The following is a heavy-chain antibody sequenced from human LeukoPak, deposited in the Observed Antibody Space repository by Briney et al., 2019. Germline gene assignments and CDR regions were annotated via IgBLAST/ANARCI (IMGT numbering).Heavy chain of an antibody. CDR2: IYYSGST. J-gene: IGHJ4*02. CDR3: AILPCSSTSCYGTDLDY. V-gene: IGHV4-59*12. Sequence: SETLSLTCTVSGGSISSYYWGWIRQPPGKGLEWIGYIYYSGSTYNNPSLKSRVTISIDTSKSQFSLKLSSVTAADTAVYYCAILPCSSTSCYGTDLDYWGQGTLVTVSS. CDR1: GGSISSYY. D-gene: IGHD2-2*01.